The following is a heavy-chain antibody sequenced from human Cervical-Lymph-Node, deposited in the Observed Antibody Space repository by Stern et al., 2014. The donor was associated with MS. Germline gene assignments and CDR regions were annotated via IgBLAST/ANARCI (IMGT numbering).Heavy chain of an antibody. CDR3: AREKGGSSYYYGMDV. Sequence: VQLVQSGAEVKKPGSSVKVSCKTSGDTFTNYAITWVRQAPGHGLEWVGAIIPIVATSINAQRFQGRVTITADKATNTVYLELRSLRPEDTALYYCAREKGGSSYYYGMDVWGQGTTVTVSS. D-gene: IGHD3-16*01. CDR1: GDTFTNYA. V-gene: IGHV1-69*06. CDR2: IIPIVATS. J-gene: IGHJ6*02.